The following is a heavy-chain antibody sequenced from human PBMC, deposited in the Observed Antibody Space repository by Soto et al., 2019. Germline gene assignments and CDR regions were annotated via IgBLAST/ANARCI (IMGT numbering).Heavy chain of an antibody. CDR3: ARDWGGGTFDY. CDR2: ISYSGST. CDR1: GGSISSGGYS. V-gene: IGHV4-61*08. D-gene: IGHD3-16*01. Sequence: PSETLSLTCAVSGGSISSGGYSWSWIRQPPGKGLEWIGYISYSGSTNYNPSLKSRVTISVDTSKNQFSLKLSSVTAADTAVYYCARDWGGGTFDYWGQGTLVTVSS. J-gene: IGHJ4*02.